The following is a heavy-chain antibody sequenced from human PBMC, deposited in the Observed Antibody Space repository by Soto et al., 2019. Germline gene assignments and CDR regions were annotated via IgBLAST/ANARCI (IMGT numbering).Heavy chain of an antibody. V-gene: IGHV4-59*01. CDR2: IYYSGST. Sequence: PSETLALTCTVSGGSISSYYWTLLRQPPGKGQEWIGYIYYSGSTNYNPSLKSRVTISVDTSKNQFSLKLSSVTAADTAVYYCARGGDNVVVPATGSCAFDYWGQGTLDTVSS. J-gene: IGHJ4*02. CDR3: ARGGDNVVVPATGSCAFDY. D-gene: IGHD2-2*01. CDR1: GGSISSYY.